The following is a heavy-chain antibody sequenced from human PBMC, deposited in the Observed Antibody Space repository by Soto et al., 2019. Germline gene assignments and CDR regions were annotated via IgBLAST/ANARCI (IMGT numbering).Heavy chain of an antibody. CDR2: IYYSGST. V-gene: IGHV4-31*03. CDR3: ARSDGDAFDI. J-gene: IGHJ3*02. CDR1: GGSISSGGYY. Sequence: SETLSLTCTVSGGSISSGGYYWSWIRQHPGKGLEWIGYIYYSGSTYYNPSLKSRVTISVDTSKNQFSLKLSSVTAADTAVYYCARSDGDAFDIWGQGTMVTVSS.